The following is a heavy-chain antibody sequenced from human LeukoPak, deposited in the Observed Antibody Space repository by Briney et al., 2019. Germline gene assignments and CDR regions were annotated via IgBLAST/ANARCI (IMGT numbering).Heavy chain of an antibody. CDR1: GFTFSSYW. Sequence: GGSLRLSCAASGFTFSSYWMSWVRQAPGKGLEWVSVIYSGGSTYYADSVKGRFTVSKDNSKNTVYLEMNSLRAEDTAVYYCARRFYAMDVWGQGTTVTVSS. J-gene: IGHJ6*02. V-gene: IGHV3-53*01. CDR3: ARRFYAMDV. CDR2: IYSGGST.